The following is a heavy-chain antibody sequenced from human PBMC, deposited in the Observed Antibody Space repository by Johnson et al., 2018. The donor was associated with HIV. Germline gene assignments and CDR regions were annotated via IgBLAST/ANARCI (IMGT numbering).Heavy chain of an antibody. CDR1: GFTFDDYA. CDR3: AKDTGAYYYDSSGYWDAFDI. Sequence: VQLVESGGGLVQPGRSLRLSCAASGFTFDDYAMHWVRQAPGKGLAWVSGISWNSGSIGYADSVKGRFTISSDNAKNSLYLQMNSLRAEDTALYYCAKDTGAYYYDSSGYWDAFDIWGQGTMVTVSS. J-gene: IGHJ3*02. D-gene: IGHD3-22*01. CDR2: ISWNSGSI. V-gene: IGHV3-9*01.